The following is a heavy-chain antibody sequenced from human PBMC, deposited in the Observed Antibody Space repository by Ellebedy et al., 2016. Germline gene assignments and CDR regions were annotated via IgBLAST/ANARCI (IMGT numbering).Heavy chain of an antibody. Sequence: GSLRLSCTSSAGSITGYYWSWIRQPPGKGLEWIGYISYSGNTNYNPSLKSRVTMSVDTSKNQFSLNLSSVTAADTAVYYCARYYYASGFDPWGQGTLVIVSS. J-gene: IGHJ5*02. CDR3: ARYYYASGFDP. CDR1: AGSITGYY. CDR2: ISYSGNT. D-gene: IGHD3-10*01. V-gene: IGHV4-59*01.